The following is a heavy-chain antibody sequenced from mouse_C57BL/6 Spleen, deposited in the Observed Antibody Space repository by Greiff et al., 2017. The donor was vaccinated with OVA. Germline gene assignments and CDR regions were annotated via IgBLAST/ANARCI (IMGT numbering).Heavy chain of an antibody. CDR1: GYTFTSYW. D-gene: IGHD4-1*01. Sequence: VQLQQPGAELVKPGASVKLSCKASGYTFTSYWMQWVKQRPGQGLEWIGEIDPSDSYNNYNQKFKGKATLTVDTASSTAYMQLSSLTSEDSAVYYCATGTGDYWGQGTTLTVSS. CDR2: IDPSDSYN. CDR3: ATGTGDY. V-gene: IGHV1-50*01. J-gene: IGHJ2*01.